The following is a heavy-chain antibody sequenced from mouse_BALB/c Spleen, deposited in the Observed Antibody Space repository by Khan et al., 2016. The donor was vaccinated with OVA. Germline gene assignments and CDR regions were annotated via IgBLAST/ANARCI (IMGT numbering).Heavy chain of an antibody. CDR1: GYTFTSYT. Sequence: QIQLVQSGAELARPGPSVKMSCKASGYTFTSYTMHWIKQRPGQGLEWIGYINHSNSYTNYNQKFKDKATLTADKSSSTDYMQLSSLTSEDSAVYYCAGEGAKYCSDGWVAYWGQGTLVTVSA. D-gene: IGHD2-10*02. J-gene: IGHJ3*01. V-gene: IGHV1-4*01. CDR3: AGEGAKYCSDGWVAY. CDR2: INHSNSYT.